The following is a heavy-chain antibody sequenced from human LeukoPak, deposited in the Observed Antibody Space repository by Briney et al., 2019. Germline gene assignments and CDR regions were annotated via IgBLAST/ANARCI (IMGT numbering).Heavy chain of an antibody. J-gene: IGHJ4*02. CDR2: ISGSGGST. CDR1: GFTFSSYA. D-gene: IGHD5-24*01. CDR3: AKDREGYGDYYDY. Sequence: GGSLRLSCAASGFTFSSYAMSWVRQAPGKGLEWVSAISGSGGSTYYADSVKGRFTISRDNSKNTLYLQTNSLRAEDTAVYYCAKDREGYGDYYDYWGQGTLVTVSS. V-gene: IGHV3-23*01.